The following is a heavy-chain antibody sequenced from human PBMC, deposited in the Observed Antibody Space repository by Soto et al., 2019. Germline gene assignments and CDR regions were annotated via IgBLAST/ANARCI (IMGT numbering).Heavy chain of an antibody. CDR3: TRFLYCSGGSCPANWFDP. J-gene: IGHJ5*02. D-gene: IGHD2-15*01. CDR2: IRSKAYGGTT. Sequence: GGSLRLSCTASGFTFGDYAMSWFRQAPGKGLEWVGFIRSKAYGGTTEYAASVKGRFTISRDDSKSIAYLQMNSLKTEDTAVYYCTRFLYCSGGSCPANWFDPWGQGTLVTVSS. V-gene: IGHV3-49*03. CDR1: GFTFGDYA.